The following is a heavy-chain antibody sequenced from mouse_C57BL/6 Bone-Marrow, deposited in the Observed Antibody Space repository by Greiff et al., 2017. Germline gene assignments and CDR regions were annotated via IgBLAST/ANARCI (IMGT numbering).Heavy chain of an antibody. J-gene: IGHJ2*01. CDR3: TRHDYGYFDY. CDR2: IRNKANNHAT. CDR1: GFTFSDAW. Sequence: DVQLVESGGGLVHPGGSMKLSCAASGFTFSDAWMDWVRQSPEKGLEWVAEIRNKANNHATYYAESVKGRFTISREDSKSSVYLQMNSLSAEYTGIYYCTRHDYGYFDYWGQGTTLTVSS. D-gene: IGHD2-4*01. V-gene: IGHV6-6*01.